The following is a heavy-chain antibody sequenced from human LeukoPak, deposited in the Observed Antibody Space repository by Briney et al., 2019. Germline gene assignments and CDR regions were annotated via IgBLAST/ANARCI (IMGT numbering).Heavy chain of an antibody. Sequence: PSETLSLTCTVSGGSISSSSYYWGWIRQPPGKGLEWIGSMYYSGSTYYNPSLKSRVTISVEKSKKQFSLKLSSVTAADTAVYYCARQWYNWNVEWFDPWGQGTLVTVSS. CDR2: MYYSGST. J-gene: IGHJ5*02. D-gene: IGHD1-1*01. CDR3: ARQWYNWNVEWFDP. V-gene: IGHV4-39*01. CDR1: GGSISSSSYY.